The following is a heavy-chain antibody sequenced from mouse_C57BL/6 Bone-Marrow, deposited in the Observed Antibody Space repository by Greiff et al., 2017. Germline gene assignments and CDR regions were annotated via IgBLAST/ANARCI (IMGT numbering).Heavy chain of an antibody. J-gene: IGHJ1*03. D-gene: IGHD2-5*01. CDR3: ARDRYSNYGYFDV. CDR2: INYDGSST. Sequence: EVMLVESEGGLVQPGSSMKLSCTASGFTFSDYYMAWVRQVPEKGLEWVANINYDGSSTYYLDSLKSRFIISRDNAKNILYLQMSSLKSEDTATYYCARDRYSNYGYFDVWGTGTTVTVSS. V-gene: IGHV5-16*01. CDR1: GFTFSDYY.